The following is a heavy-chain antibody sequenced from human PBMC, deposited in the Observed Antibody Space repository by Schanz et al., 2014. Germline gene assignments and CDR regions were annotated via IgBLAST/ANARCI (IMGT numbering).Heavy chain of an antibody. Sequence: QVQLVESGGGLVKPGGSLRLSCTASGFTFRDYQMTWIRQAPGKGLEWVSYITSGSAKFYADSVKGRFTISRDNAKNSLYLQMNSLRAEDTALYYCARDDAWAFDYWGHGTLVTVSS. CDR2: ITSGSAK. J-gene: IGHJ4*01. V-gene: IGHV3-11*04. CDR1: GFTFRDYQ. D-gene: IGHD7-27*01. CDR3: ARDDAWAFDY.